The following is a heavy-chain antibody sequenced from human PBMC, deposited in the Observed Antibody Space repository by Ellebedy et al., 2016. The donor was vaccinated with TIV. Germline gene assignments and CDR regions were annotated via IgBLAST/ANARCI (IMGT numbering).Heavy chain of an antibody. CDR1: GLTFSRTG. CDR2: IWDDENKK. V-gene: IGHV3-33*07. Sequence: GGSLRLSXVASGLTFSRTGMYWVRQAPGKGLEWVAVIWDDENKKYYGDSVQGRFTISRDNSKNTLYLQMNSLRAEDTAVYYCARVHGCSGNSCYRLGYYFYGMDVWGQGTTVTVSS. J-gene: IGHJ6*02. D-gene: IGHD2-2*01. CDR3: ARVHGCSGNSCYRLGYYFYGMDV.